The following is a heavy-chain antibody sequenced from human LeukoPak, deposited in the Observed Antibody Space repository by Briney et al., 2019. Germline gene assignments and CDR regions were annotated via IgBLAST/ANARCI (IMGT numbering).Heavy chain of an antibody. CDR2: IGGST. D-gene: IGHD6-13*01. J-gene: IGHJ3*02. Sequence: VGSLRLSRAASGFTFSDYYTGWIRQAPGKGLEWVSAIGGSTYYADSAKGRFTISRDNSKNTLYLQLNSLRADDTAVYYCAKDWPSEWQQLPDYDALDIWGQGTTVTVSS. CDR3: AKDWPSEWQQLPDYDALDI. V-gene: IGHV3-23*01. CDR1: GFTFSDYY.